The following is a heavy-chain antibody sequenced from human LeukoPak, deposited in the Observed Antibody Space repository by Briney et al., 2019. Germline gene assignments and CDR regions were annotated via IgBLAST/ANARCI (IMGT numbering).Heavy chain of an antibody. D-gene: IGHD3-10*01. J-gene: IGHJ6*03. CDR1: GGSISSGSYF. CDR3: ARGGGVRGVIINYYYYYMDV. Sequence: SQTLSLTCTVSGGSISSGSYFWTWIRQPAGKGLEWIGRINTSGSTNYNPSLKSRVTISVGTSKNQFSLKLSSVTAADTAVYYCARGGGVRGVIINYYYYYMDVWGKGTTVTVSS. V-gene: IGHV4-61*02. CDR2: INTSGST.